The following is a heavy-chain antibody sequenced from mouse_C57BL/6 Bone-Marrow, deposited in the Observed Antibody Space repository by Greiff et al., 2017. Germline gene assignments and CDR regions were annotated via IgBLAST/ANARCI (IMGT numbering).Heavy chain of an antibody. D-gene: IGHD1-1*01. CDR3: ASYGKYAMDY. CDR2: IWSGGST. CDR1: GFSLTSYG. Sequence: QVQLQQSGPGLVQPSQSLSITCTVSGFSLTSYGVHWVRQSPGKGLEWLGVIWSGGSTDYNAAFISRLGISKDNSKSQVFFKMNSLQADDTAIYYCASYGKYAMDYWGQGTSVTVSS. J-gene: IGHJ4*01. V-gene: IGHV2-2*01.